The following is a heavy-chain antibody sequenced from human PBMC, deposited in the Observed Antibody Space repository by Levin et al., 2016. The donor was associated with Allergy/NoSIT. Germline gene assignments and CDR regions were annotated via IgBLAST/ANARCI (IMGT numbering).Heavy chain of an antibody. D-gene: IGHD2-21*01. Sequence: SETLSLTCTVSGDSISNSDYFWGRIRQPPGKGLEWIGTMYYSGGTYRNPSLKSRVTMSLDMSKNQLSLRLNSMTTADTAVYYCARQLTLGRMWPVESWGQGILVAVSS. J-gene: IGHJ4*02. CDR1: GDSISNSDYF. V-gene: IGHV4-39*01. CDR3: ARQLTLGRMWPVES. CDR2: MYYSGGT.